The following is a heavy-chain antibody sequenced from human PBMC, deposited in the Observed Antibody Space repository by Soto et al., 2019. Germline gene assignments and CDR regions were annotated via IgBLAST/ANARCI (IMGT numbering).Heavy chain of an antibody. J-gene: IGHJ4*02. D-gene: IGHD2-2*02. CDR2: ISPYNGDT. V-gene: IGHV1-18*01. CDR1: GYTFTLFG. CDR3: ARGGQYRYFDY. Sequence: QVQLVQSGAEVKKPGASVKVSCTTSGYTFTLFGITWVRQAPGQGLEWMGWISPYNGDTKYAEKFEGRVTLTTDTTTDTAYMELTSLPSDDAAEYYCARGGQYRYFDYWGQGTLVTVSS.